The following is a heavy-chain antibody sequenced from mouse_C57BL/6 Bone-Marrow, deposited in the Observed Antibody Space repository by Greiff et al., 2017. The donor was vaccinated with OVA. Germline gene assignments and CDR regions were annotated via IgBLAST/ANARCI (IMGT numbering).Heavy chain of an antibody. D-gene: IGHD2-1*01. J-gene: IGHJ4*01. V-gene: IGHV1-64*01. CDR3: ARGSLLWSLYYYAMDY. CDR2: IHPNSGST. CDR1: GYTFTSYW. Sequence: QVQLQQPGAELVKPGASVKLSCKASGYTFTSYWMHWVKQRPGQGLEWIGMIHPNSGSTNYNEKFKSKATLTVDKSSSTAYMQLSSLTSEDSAVYYCARGSLLWSLYYYAMDYWGQGTSVTVSS.